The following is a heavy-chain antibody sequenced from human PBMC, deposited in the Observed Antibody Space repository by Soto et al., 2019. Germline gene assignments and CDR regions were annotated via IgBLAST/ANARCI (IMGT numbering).Heavy chain of an antibody. D-gene: IGHD2-2*02. J-gene: IGHJ5*02. CDR2: IYYSGST. CDR3: ARQGYCSSASCYRKANWFDP. CDR1: GGSISSSSYY. Sequence: SETLSLTCTVSGGSISSSSYYWGWIRQPPGKGLEWIGSIYYSGSTYYNPSLKSRVTISVDTSKNQFSLKLSSVTAADTAVYYCARQGYCSSASCYRKANWFDPWGQGTLVTVSS. V-gene: IGHV4-39*01.